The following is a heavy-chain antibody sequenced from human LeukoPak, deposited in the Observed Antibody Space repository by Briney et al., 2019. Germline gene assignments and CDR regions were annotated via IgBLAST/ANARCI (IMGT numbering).Heavy chain of an antibody. D-gene: IGHD3-22*01. CDR3: ATYYDRSGYKLDY. J-gene: IGHJ4*02. V-gene: IGHV4-34*01. CDR1: GGSFSGFY. CDR2: INHSGST. Sequence: SETLSLTCAVYGGSFSGFYWSWIRQPPGKGLEWIGEINHSGSTYYNPSLKSRVTISEDTSKNQFSLKLTSVTAADTAIYYCATYYDRSGYKLDYWGQGTLVTVSS.